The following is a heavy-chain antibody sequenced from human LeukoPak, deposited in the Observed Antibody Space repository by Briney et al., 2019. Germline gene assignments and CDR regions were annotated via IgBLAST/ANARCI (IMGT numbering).Heavy chain of an antibody. V-gene: IGHV3-20*04. CDR2: INWNGGST. D-gene: IGHD2-2*01. Sequence: GGSLRLSCAASGFTFDDYGMSWVRQAPGKGLEWVSGINWNGGSTGYADSVKGRFTISRDNAKNSLYLQMNSLRAEDTAVYYCAKDGRYCSSTSCLLYYMDVWGKETTVTISS. CDR3: AKDGRYCSSTSCLLYYMDV. J-gene: IGHJ6*03. CDR1: GFTFDDYG.